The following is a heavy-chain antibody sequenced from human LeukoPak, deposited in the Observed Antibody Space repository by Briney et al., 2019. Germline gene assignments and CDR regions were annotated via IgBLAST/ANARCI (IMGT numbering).Heavy chain of an antibody. CDR2: IYSSGST. D-gene: IGHD3-3*01. Sequence: SETLSLTCTVSGGSISSYYWSWIRQPAGKGLEWIGRIYSSGSTNYNPSLKSRVTMSVDTSKNQFTLKLSSVTAADTAAYYCARDLEGDFWSGYSRIYYYYMDVWGKGTTVTVSS. CDR1: GGSISSYY. V-gene: IGHV4-4*07. CDR3: ARDLEGDFWSGYSRIYYYYMDV. J-gene: IGHJ6*03.